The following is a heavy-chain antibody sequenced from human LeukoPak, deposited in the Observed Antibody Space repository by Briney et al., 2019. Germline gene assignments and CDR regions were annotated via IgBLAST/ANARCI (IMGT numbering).Heavy chain of an antibody. Sequence: SETLSLTCSVSGGSIGISIYCWGWIRQPPGKGLEWIGTICYSGSTFYNPSLKSRVTLSVDTSKNQFSLKLSSVTAADTAVYYCARTENYIPEDCFDPWGQGTLVTVSS. D-gene: IGHD5-24*01. CDR3: ARTENYIPEDCFDP. CDR1: GGSIGISIYC. J-gene: IGHJ5*02. V-gene: IGHV4-39*01. CDR2: ICYSGST.